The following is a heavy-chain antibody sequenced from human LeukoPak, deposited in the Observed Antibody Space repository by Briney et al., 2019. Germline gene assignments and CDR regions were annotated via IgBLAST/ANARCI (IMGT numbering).Heavy chain of an antibody. CDR1: GFTFSSYW. CDR2: INSDGGST. J-gene: IGHJ4*02. Sequence: GGSLRLSCTASGFTFSSYWMHWVRQAPGKGLVWVSRINSDGGSTSYADSVKGRFTISRDNSKNTLYLQMNSLRAEDTAVYYCAKAIYSYLDYWGQGTLVTVSS. CDR3: AKAIYSYLDY. V-gene: IGHV3-74*01. D-gene: IGHD5-18*01.